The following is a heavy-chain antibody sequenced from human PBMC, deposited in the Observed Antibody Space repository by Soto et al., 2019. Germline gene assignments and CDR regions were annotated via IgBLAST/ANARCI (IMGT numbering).Heavy chain of an antibody. CDR1: GFTFSSYG. CDR3: AKDAAGPYFDY. J-gene: IGHJ4*02. V-gene: IGHV3-30*18. CDR2: ISYDGSNK. Sequence: GGSLRLSCAASGFTFSSYGMHWVRQAPGKGLEWVAVISYDGSNKYYADSVKGRFTISRDNSKNTLYLQMNSLRAEDTAVYYCAKDAAGPYFDYWGQGTLVTVSS. D-gene: IGHD6-13*01.